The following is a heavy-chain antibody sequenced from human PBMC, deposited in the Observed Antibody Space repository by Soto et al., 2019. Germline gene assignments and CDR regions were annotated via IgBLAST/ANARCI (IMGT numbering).Heavy chain of an antibody. CDR2: MNPNSGNT. J-gene: IGHJ4*02. CDR1: GYTFTTYD. D-gene: IGHD3-22*01. CDR3: ARGQYFSDSSGYDDY. Sequence: SGKVSFKDSGYTFTTYDIKWVRQAAGQGLVWMGWMNPNSGNTGYAQKFQERVTMTRDTSISTAYMELSDLRSEDTAVYYCARGQYFSDSSGYDDYWGQGTQVTVSS. V-gene: IGHV1-8*02.